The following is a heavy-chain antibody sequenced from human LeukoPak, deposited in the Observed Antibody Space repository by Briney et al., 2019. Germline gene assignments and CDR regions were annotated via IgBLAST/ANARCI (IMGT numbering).Heavy chain of an antibody. CDR2: IYSGGST. D-gene: IGHD3-3*01. CDR3: ARDWSHRCFDY. J-gene: IGHJ4*02. Sequence: GGSLRLSCAASGFTFSSNYTSWVRQAPGKGLEWVSVIYSGGSTYYADSVKGRFTISRDNSKNTLYLQMNSLRAEDTAVYYCARDWSHRCFDYWGQGTLVTVSS. V-gene: IGHV3-53*01. CDR1: GFTFSSNY.